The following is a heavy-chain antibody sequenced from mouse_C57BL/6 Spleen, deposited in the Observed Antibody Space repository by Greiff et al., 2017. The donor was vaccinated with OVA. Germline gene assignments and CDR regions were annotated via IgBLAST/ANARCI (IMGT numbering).Heavy chain of an antibody. CDR2: IYPGDGDT. D-gene: IGHD2-4*01. V-gene: IGHV1-80*01. CDR3: ARGVDYEGFAY. Sequence: QVQLKESGAELVKPGASVKISCKASGYAFSSYWMNWVKQRPGKGLEWIGQIYPGDGDTNYNGKFKGKATLTADKSSSTAYMQLSSLTSEDSAVYFCARGVDYEGFAYWGQGTLVTVSA. CDR1: GYAFSSYW. J-gene: IGHJ3*01.